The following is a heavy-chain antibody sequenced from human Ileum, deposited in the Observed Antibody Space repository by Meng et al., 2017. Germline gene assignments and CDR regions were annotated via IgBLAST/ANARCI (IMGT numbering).Heavy chain of an antibody. J-gene: IGHJ4*02. D-gene: IGHD2/OR15-2a*01. CDR3: ASSTSGPELNY. Sequence: HLQLQESGSGLVTSSQTLSLTCTGSGGSISSSAYSWTWIRQPPGKGLEWIGYIYQVGSTNYNPSLKSRVTIFVDTSKNQFSLKLTPVTAADTAVYYCASSTSGPELNYWGQGTLVTVSS. CDR1: GGSISSSAYS. V-gene: IGHV4-30-2*01. CDR2: IYQVGST.